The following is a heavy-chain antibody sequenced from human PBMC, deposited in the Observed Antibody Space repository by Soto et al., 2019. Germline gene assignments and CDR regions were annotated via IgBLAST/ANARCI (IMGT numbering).Heavy chain of an antibody. CDR2: ISYDGSNK. D-gene: IGHD4-17*01. Sequence: PGGSLRLSCAASGFTFSSYGMLWVRQAPGKGLEWVAVISYDGSNKYYAYSVKGRFTISRDNSKNTLYLQMNSLGADDTAVYYCAIVRMTTATFYYYYAMDVWGQGTTVTVSS. CDR3: AIVRMTTATFYYYYAMDV. V-gene: IGHV3-30*03. CDR1: GFTFSSYG. J-gene: IGHJ6*02.